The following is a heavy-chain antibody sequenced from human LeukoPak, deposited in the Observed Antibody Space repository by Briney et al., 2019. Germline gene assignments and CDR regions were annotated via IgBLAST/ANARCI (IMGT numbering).Heavy chain of an antibody. V-gene: IGHV3-23*01. J-gene: IGHJ3*02. CDR3: AKISSSGWFDAFDI. D-gene: IGHD6-19*01. Sequence: GGSLRLSCAASGFTVSSNYMSWVRQAPGKGLEWVSTISAGGDSTYYADSVKGRFTISRDNSKNTLYLQMNSLRAEDTAVYYCAKISSSGWFDAFDIWGQGTMVTVSS. CDR2: ISAGGDST. CDR1: GFTVSSNY.